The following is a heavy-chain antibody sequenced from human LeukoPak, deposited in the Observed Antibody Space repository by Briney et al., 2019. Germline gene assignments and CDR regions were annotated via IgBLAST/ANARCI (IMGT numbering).Heavy chain of an antibody. J-gene: IGHJ4*02. CDR1: GFTFSSYA. D-gene: IGHD3-22*01. CDR3: AKGSYYDSSGSFYFDY. CDR2: ISGSGDNT. V-gene: IGHV3-23*01. Sequence: GGSLRLSCAASGFTFSSYAMSWVRQAPGKGLEWVSGISGSGDNTYYADSVKGRFTISRDNSKNTLYVQVNSLGTEDTVAYYCAKGSYYDSSGSFYFDYWGQGTLVTVSS.